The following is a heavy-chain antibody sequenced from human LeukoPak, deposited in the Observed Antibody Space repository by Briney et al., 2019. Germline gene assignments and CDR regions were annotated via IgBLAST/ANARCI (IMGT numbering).Heavy chain of an antibody. D-gene: IGHD2-2*01. Sequence: GASVKVSCKASGYTFTGYYMHWARQAPGQGLEWMGRINPNSGGTNYAQKFQGRVTMTRDTSISTAYMELSRLRSDDTAVYYCARILGYCSSTSCQWDYWGQGTLVTVSS. J-gene: IGHJ4*02. CDR1: GYTFTGYY. CDR3: ARILGYCSSTSCQWDY. CDR2: INPNSGGT. V-gene: IGHV1-2*06.